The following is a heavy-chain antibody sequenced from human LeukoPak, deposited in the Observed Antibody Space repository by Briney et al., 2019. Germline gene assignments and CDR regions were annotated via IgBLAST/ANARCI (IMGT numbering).Heavy chain of an antibody. CDR2: VDYRERN. J-gene: IGHJ4*02. Sequence: SEPLTLTCTVSGGPTTPTGHNWGWIPHPPGKGLAWIGIVDYRERNTYNPSLKSRVTISADTSRNQFSLRLSSVTATDTAVYYCANYVSRTMRDYWGQGTLVTVSS. CDR3: ANYVSRTMRDY. V-gene: IGHV4-39*01. D-gene: IGHD3-10*01. CDR1: GGPTTPTGHN.